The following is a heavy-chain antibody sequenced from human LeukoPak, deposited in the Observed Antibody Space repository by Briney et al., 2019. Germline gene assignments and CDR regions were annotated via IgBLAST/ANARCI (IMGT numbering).Heavy chain of an antibody. CDR3: ARNTGGYSYGYNYYMDV. Sequence: SETLSPTCTVSGGSISSYYWSWVRQPAGKGLEWIGRIYSSGSTNYNPSLKSRVTISVATSKNQFSLKLSSVTAADTAVYYCARNTGGYSYGYNYYMDVWGKGTTVTVSS. CDR2: IYSSGST. J-gene: IGHJ6*03. CDR1: GGSISSYY. D-gene: IGHD5-18*01. V-gene: IGHV4-4*07.